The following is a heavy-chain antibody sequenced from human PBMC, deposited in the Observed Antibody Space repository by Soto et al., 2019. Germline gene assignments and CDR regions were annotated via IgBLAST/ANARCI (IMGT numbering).Heavy chain of an antibody. CDR1: GYTFTSYA. D-gene: IGHD5-12*01. J-gene: IGHJ5*02. CDR2: INAGNGNT. CDR3: ARGPLRNWFDP. Sequence: VQLVQSGAEVKKPGASVKVSCKASGYTFTSYAMHWVRQAPGQRLEWMGWINAGNGNTKYSQKFQGRVTITKNTSASTAYMELSSLRSEDTAVYYCARGPLRNWFDPWGQGTLVTVSS. V-gene: IGHV1-3*01.